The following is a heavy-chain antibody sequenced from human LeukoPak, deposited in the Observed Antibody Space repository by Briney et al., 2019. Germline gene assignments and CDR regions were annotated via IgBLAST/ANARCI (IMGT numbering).Heavy chain of an antibody. Sequence: ASVKLSCNASGFTFTSYGFSWVRQSPGQGLEWMGWISAYNGDTNYAQNLPGRVTMTTDTSTSTAYMELRSLRSDETAVYYCARDSVEMSTIRDVGYWGQGTLVTVSS. J-gene: IGHJ4*02. V-gene: IGHV1-18*01. CDR3: ARDSVEMSTIRDVGY. D-gene: IGHD5-24*01. CDR1: GFTFTSYG. CDR2: ISAYNGDT.